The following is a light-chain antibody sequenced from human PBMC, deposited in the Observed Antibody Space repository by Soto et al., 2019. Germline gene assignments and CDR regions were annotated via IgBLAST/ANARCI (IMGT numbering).Light chain of an antibody. CDR3: LQYGIPLWT. CDR2: AAS. Sequence: EIVMTHSPATLSVSPGERATLSCRASQSVSSNLAWYQQKPGQAPRLLIYAASIGATGIPDRFSGSGSGTDFTLTISRLEPEDFAVYYCLQYGIPLWTFGQGTKVDIK. J-gene: IGKJ1*01. V-gene: IGKV3-20*01. CDR1: QSVSSN.